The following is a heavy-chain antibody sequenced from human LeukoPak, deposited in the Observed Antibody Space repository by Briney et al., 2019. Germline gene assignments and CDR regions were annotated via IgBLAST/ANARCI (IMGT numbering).Heavy chain of an antibody. Sequence: GGSLRLSCAASGFTFSSYSMNWVRQAPGKGLEWVSSISSSSSYIYYADSVKGRFTISRDNAKNSLYLQINSLRAEDTAVYYCARLPLYSSGWYFYYYYMDVWGRGTTVTVSS. V-gene: IGHV3-21*01. J-gene: IGHJ6*03. D-gene: IGHD6-19*01. CDR3: ARLPLYSSGWYFYYYYMDV. CDR2: ISSSSSYI. CDR1: GFTFSSYS.